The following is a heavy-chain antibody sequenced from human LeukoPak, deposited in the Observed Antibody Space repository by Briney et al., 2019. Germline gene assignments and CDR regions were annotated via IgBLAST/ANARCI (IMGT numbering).Heavy chain of an antibody. Sequence: GASVKVSCKASGYTFSSYDINWVRQATGQGLEWMGWMNPNSGNRGYAQKFQGRVTITRNTSISTAYMELSSLRSEDTAVYYCARQLGLRWDLQAFDIWGQGTMVTVS. J-gene: IGHJ3*02. CDR1: GYTFSSYD. D-gene: IGHD4-23*01. V-gene: IGHV1-8*03. CDR2: MNPNSGNR. CDR3: ARQLGLRWDLQAFDI.